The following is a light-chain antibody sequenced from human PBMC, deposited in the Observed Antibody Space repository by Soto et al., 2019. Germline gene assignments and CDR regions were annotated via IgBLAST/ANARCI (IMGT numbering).Light chain of an antibody. Sequence: QSVLTQPASVSGSPGQSITISCAGISNDFGGYNYVSWYQQHPGRVPKLLIYDDSNRPSGVSNRFSGSKSGNTASLTISGLQAEDDADYYCASYTYTSPYVFGIGTKLTVL. J-gene: IGLJ1*01. CDR1: SNDFGGYNY. V-gene: IGLV2-14*03. CDR2: DDS. CDR3: ASYTYTSPYV.